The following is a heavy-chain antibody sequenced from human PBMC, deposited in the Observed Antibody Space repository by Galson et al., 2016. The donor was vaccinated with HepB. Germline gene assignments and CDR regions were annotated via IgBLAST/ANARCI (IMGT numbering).Heavy chain of an antibody. CDR3: AKQVVQGYRYYGMDV. D-gene: IGHD1-1*01. J-gene: IGHJ6*02. CDR2: ISWNSGTI. Sequence: SLRLSCAASGFTLDDYAMHWVRQAPGKGLEWVSTISWNSGTITYADSVKGRFTISRDNAKNSLFLQMNSLRAEDTALYYCAKQVVQGYRYYGMDVWGQGTTVTVSS. CDR1: GFTLDDYA. V-gene: IGHV3-9*01.